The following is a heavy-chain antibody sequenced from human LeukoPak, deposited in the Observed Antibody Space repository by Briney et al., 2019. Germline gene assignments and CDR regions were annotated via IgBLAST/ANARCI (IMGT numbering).Heavy chain of an antibody. Sequence: ASVKVSCKASGYTFTSYDINWVRQATGQGLEWMGWMNPNGGNTGYAQKFQGRVTMTRNTSISTAYMELSSLRSEDTAVYYCARGSSSWYRADAFDIWGQGTMVTVSS. V-gene: IGHV1-8*01. D-gene: IGHD6-13*01. CDR2: MNPNGGNT. CDR1: GYTFTSYD. CDR3: ARGSSSWYRADAFDI. J-gene: IGHJ3*02.